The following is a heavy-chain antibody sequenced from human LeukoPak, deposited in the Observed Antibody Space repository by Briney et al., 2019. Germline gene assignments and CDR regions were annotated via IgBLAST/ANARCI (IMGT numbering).Heavy chain of an antibody. CDR2: TYYRSNRYN. CDR3: AREGQKEQLVRYFDY. J-gene: IGHJ4*02. V-gene: IGHV6-1*01. D-gene: IGHD6-13*01. CDR1: GDSVSSNSAA. Sequence: SQTLSLTCAISGDSVSSNSAAWNWLRHSPSRGLEWRGRTYYRSNRYNDYAVDVKSRITINPDTSTNQFSLQLNPGTPEDAAVYYCAREGQKEQLVRYFDYWGQGTLVTVSS.